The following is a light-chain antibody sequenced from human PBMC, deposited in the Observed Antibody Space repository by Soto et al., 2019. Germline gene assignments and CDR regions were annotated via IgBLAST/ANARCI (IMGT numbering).Light chain of an antibody. Sequence: SYELTQPPSVSVAPGQKARITCGGNNIGSESVHWYQQKPGQAPVLDVYDDSDRPSGIPERFSGSNSGNTATLTISRVEAGDEADYYCQVWDSRSWVFGGGTKLTVL. CDR1: NIGSES. J-gene: IGLJ3*02. CDR2: DDS. V-gene: IGLV3-21*02. CDR3: QVWDSRSWV.